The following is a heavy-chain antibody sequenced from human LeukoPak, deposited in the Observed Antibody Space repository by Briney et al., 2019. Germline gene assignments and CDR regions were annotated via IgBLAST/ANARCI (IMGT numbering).Heavy chain of an antibody. CDR1: GYTFTSYA. Sequence: ASVKVSCKTSGYTFTSYAMHWVRQAPGQRLEWMGWINAGNGNTKYSQKFQGRVTITRDTSASTAYMELSSLRSEDTAVYYCAREEDYYGSDYWGQGTLVTVSS. V-gene: IGHV1-3*01. CDR2: INAGNGNT. D-gene: IGHD3-10*01. J-gene: IGHJ4*02. CDR3: AREEDYYGSDY.